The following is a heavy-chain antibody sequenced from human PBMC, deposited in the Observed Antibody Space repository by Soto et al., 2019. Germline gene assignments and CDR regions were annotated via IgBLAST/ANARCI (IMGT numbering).Heavy chain of an antibody. D-gene: IGHD3-22*01. V-gene: IGHV3-33*01. CDR1: GFTFSSYG. Sequence: PGGSLRLSCAASGFTFSSYGMHWVRQAPGKGLEWVAVIWYDGSNKYYADNVKGRFTISRDNSKNTLYLQMNSLRAEDTALYYCARDRRGMIVGSYYFDYWGQGTLVTVSS. CDR2: IWYDGSNK. CDR3: ARDRRGMIVGSYYFDY. J-gene: IGHJ4*02.